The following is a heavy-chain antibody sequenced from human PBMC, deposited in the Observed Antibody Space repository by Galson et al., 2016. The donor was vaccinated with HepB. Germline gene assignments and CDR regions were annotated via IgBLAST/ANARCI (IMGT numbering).Heavy chain of an antibody. CDR1: GFTFSGSA. V-gene: IGHV3-73*01. J-gene: IGHJ5*02. CDR3: TRPVGSNNWLDP. Sequence: LRLSCAASGFTFSGSAMHWVRQASGKGLEWVGRIRSKANNYATAYGASVKGRFTISRDDSKNTAFLQMNSLKTEDTAVYFCTRPVGSNNWLDPWGQGTLVTVSS. D-gene: IGHD1-26*01. CDR2: IRSKANNYAT.